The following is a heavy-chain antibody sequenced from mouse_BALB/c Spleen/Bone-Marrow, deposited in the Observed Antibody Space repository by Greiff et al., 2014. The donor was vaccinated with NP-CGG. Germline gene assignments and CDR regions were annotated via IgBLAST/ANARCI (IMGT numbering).Heavy chain of an antibody. CDR2: IYPGSGST. D-gene: IGHD2-13*01. J-gene: IGHJ3*01. CDR3: TIGVVYYDDYGAWFTY. CDR1: GYTFTSYW. V-gene: IGHV1S22*01. Sequence: GSELAMPGASVKLSCKASGYTFTSYWLIWVKQRPGQGLEWIGNIYPGSGSTHSDETFMSQATLTVYKSSSPVYMRLSSLTAEDSAVYYCTIGVVYYDDYGAWFTYWGQGTLVTVSA.